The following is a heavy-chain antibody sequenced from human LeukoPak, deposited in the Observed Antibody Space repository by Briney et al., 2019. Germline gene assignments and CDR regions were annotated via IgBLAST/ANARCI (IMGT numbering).Heavy chain of an antibody. D-gene: IGHD2-2*01. J-gene: IGHJ5*02. Sequence: GGSLRLSCAAPDFSINTNYMNWVRQPPGKGLEWVSVILTSGITYYADSVRGRFTVSRDNSKNTLFLQMNSLRAADTAVYYCASRFRYCSSSSCFDNWGQGTLVTVSS. CDR2: ILTSGIT. CDR1: DFSINTNY. CDR3: ASRFRYCSSSSCFDN. V-gene: IGHV3-53*01.